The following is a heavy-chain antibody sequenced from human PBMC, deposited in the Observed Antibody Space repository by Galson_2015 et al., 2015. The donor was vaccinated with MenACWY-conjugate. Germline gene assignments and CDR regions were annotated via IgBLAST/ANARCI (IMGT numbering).Heavy chain of an antibody. J-gene: IGHJ3*02. CDR2: IDNDGNRI. V-gene: IGHV3-74*01. CDR1: GFTFSNYW. CDR3: SRGGEAKLIIVGGISDI. D-gene: IGHD1-26*01. Sequence: SLRLSCAASGFTFSNYWMHWVRQGPGKGLEWLSRIDNDGNRITYADSVKGRFTISRDNAKNTLYLQINSVRADDTAVYYCSRGGEAKLIIVGGISDIWGHGTTVTVSS.